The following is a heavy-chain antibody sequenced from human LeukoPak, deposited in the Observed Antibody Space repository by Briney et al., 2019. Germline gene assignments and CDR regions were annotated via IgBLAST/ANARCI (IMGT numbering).Heavy chain of an antibody. CDR2: INHSGST. V-gene: IGHV4-61*09. J-gene: IGHJ4*02. CDR3: ARGVGGWYPHYFDY. CDR1: GGSISSGSYY. D-gene: IGHD6-19*01. Sequence: SQTLSLTCTVSGGSISSGSYYWSWIRQPAGTGLEWIGEINHSGSTNYNPSLKSRVTISVDTSKDQFSLKLSSVTAADTAVYYCARGVGGWYPHYFDYWGQGTLVTVSS.